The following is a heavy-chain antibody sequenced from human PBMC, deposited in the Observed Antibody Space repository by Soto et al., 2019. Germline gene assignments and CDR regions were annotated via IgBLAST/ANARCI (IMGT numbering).Heavy chain of an antibody. CDR2: IIPLFETT. CDR3: VRDITTGYYGTDV. D-gene: IGHD4-4*01. J-gene: IGHJ6*02. V-gene: IGHV1-69*06. Sequence: QVQLVQSGAEVKKPGSSVKVSCKVSGGAFSSYDISWVRQAPGQGLDWMGGIIPLFETTNYAQKFQGRVTITADKSTSTAYMELSRLRSEDTAVYYGVRDITTGYYGTDVWGQGTTVTVSS. CDR1: GGAFSSYD.